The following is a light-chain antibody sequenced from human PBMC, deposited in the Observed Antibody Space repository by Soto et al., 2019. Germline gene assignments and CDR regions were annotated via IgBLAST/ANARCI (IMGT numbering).Light chain of an antibody. V-gene: IGKV3-15*01. CDR3: QQYSKWPIT. J-gene: IGKJ5*01. CDR2: GIY. Sequence: EIVMTQSPAILYVSPGESATRSCRASQSVNSNYLAWYQQHPGQPPRLLIYGIYTRATGITARFSGSGSGTEFSLTISSLQSEDFAVYYCQQYSKWPITFGQGTRLDI. CDR1: QSVNSN.